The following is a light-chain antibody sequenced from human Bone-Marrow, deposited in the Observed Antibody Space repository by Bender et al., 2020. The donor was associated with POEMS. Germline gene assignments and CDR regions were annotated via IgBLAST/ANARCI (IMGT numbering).Light chain of an antibody. J-gene: IGLJ2*01. CDR2: QDS. V-gene: IGLV3-1*01. CDR1: KVGDRY. CDR3: QAWDRSVV. Sequence: YELTQPPSVSVSPGQTASITCSGDKVGDRYVCWYQQKPGQSPVLAIYQDSKRRSGIPGRFSGANSGNTATLTISGTQAMDEADYYCQAWDRSVVFGGGTKLTV.